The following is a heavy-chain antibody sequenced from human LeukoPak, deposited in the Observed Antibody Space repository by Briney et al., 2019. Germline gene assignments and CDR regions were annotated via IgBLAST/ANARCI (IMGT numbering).Heavy chain of an antibody. Sequence: ASVKVSCKASGYTFTSYYMHWVRQAPGQGLEWMGIINPSGGSTSYAQKFQGRVTMTRDTSTSTVYMELSSLKSEDTAVYYCARGFLPYYGSGNWFDPWGQGTLVTVSS. V-gene: IGHV1-46*01. CDR1: GYTFTSYY. CDR3: ARGFLPYYGSGNWFDP. CDR2: INPSGGST. D-gene: IGHD3-10*01. J-gene: IGHJ5*02.